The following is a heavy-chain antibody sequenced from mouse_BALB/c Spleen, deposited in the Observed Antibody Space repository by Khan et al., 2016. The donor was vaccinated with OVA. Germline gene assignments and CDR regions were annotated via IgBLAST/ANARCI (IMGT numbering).Heavy chain of an antibody. J-gene: IGHJ3*01. V-gene: IGHV5-6*01. Sequence: EVELVESGGDLVKTGGSLKLSCAASGFTFSTYGMSWVRQTPDKRLEWVATISSGGHYSYYIDSVKGRSTISRDNAKNILYLQMTSLRSEDTAMYYCAGLAYYDNSEGFAYWGQGTLVTVSA. CDR3: AGLAYYDNSEGFAY. CDR1: GFTFSTYG. CDR2: ISSGGHYS. D-gene: IGHD1-1*02.